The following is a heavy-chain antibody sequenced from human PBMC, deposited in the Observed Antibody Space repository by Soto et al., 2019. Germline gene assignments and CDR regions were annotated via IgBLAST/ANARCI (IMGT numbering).Heavy chain of an antibody. V-gene: IGHV3-23*01. CDR1: GFTFSSYA. Sequence: RRLSCAASGFTFSSYAMSWVRQAPGKGLEWVSGISAGGDSRYYADSVKGRFTISRDNSKNTLYLQMNGLRAEDTAVYYCAKVRAYYFDSSGHLDYWGQGALVTVSS. CDR2: ISAGGDSR. CDR3: AKVRAYYFDSSGHLDY. D-gene: IGHD3-22*01. J-gene: IGHJ4*02.